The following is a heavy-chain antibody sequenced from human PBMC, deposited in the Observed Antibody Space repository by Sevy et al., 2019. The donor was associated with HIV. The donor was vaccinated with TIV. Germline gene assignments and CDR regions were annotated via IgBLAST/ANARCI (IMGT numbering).Heavy chain of an antibody. J-gene: IGHJ4*02. CDR1: GFTFNTHA. V-gene: IGHV3-30*14. CDR3: AREAGYTTGWSPGNY. D-gene: IGHD6-19*01. CDR2: ISYDGLIK. Sequence: GGSLRLSCAASGFTFNTHAMHWVRQAPGKGLEWVALISYDGLIKYYGESVKGPFTISRDDTRNTLFLQMNSLRHDDTAMYYCAREAGYTTGWSPGNYWGQGTLVTVSS.